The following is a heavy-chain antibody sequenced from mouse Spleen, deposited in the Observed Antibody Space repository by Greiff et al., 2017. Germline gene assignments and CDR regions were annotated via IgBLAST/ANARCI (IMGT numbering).Heavy chain of an antibody. CDR1: GYTFTDYY. V-gene: IGHV1-26*01. CDR3: ARTPSYRWYFDV. Sequence: EVQLQQSGPELVKPGASVKISCKASGYTFTDYYMNWVKQSHGKSLEWIGDINPNNGGTSYNQKFKGKATLTVDKSSSTAYMELRSLTSEDSAVYYCARTPSYRWYFDVWGTGTTVTVSA. J-gene: IGHJ1*03. D-gene: IGHD2-10*01. CDR2: INPNNGGT.